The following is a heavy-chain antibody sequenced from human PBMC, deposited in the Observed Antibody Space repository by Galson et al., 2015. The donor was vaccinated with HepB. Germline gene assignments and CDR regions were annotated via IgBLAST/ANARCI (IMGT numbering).Heavy chain of an antibody. D-gene: IGHD3-22*01. CDR3: AKELDSSDYSGDKCIDP. CDR1: GFTFRKYG. J-gene: IGHJ5*02. Sequence: SLRLSCAASGFTFRKYGMNWVRQAPGKGLEWVSTISGDGDNTHYADSVRGRLTISRDNSKNTLYLQMSSLRVDDTAMYYCAKELDSSDYSGDKCIDPWGQVTLVTVSS. V-gene: IGHV3-23*01. CDR2: ISGDGDNT.